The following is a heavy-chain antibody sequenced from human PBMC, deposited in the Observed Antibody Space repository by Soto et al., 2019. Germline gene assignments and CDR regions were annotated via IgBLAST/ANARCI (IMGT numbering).Heavy chain of an antibody. CDR1: GGSISSYY. CDR2: IYYSGST. CDR3: ARTDGSGSYYPTYYFDY. V-gene: IGHV4-59*01. J-gene: IGHJ4*02. D-gene: IGHD3-10*01. Sequence: SETLSLTCTVSGGSISSYYWSWIRQPPGKGLEWIGYIYYSGSTNYNPSLKSRVTISVDTSKNQFSLKLSSVTAADTAVYYCARTDGSGSYYPTYYFDYWGQGTLVTVSS.